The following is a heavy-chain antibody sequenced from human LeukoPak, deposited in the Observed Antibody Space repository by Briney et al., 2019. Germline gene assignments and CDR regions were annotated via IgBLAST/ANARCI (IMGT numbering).Heavy chain of an antibody. CDR3: VRVPY. V-gene: IGHV3-11*01. Sequence: GGSLRLSCAASGFTFSGYYMSWMRQAPGRGLEWISYISSDGSIVYYADSVKGRFTISRDNAKSLLYLQMDTVRAEDTAVYYCVRVPYWGQGSLVIVSS. D-gene: IGHD5/OR15-5a*01. CDR1: GFTFSGYY. CDR2: ISSDGSIV. J-gene: IGHJ4*02.